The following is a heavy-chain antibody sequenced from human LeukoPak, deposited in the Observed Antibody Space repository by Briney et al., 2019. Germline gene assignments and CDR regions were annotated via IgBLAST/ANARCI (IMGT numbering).Heavy chain of an antibody. CDR2: IRYDGSNK. J-gene: IGHJ6*02. D-gene: IGHD3-3*01. CDR3: ARESEHYYYGMDV. V-gene: IGHV3-30*02. CDR1: GFTFSSYG. Sequence: GGSLRLSCAASGFTFSSYGMHWVRQAPGKGLEWVAFIRYDGSNKYYADSVKGRFTISRDNSKNTLYLQMNSLRAEDTAVYYCARESEHYYYGMDVWGQGTTVTVSS.